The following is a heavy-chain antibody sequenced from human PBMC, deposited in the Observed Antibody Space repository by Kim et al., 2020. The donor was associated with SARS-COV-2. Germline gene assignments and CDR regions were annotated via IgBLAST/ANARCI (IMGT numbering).Heavy chain of an antibody. V-gene: IGHV3-15*01. CDR2: T. J-gene: IGHJ6*02. D-gene: IGHD3-16*01. CDR3: TTDYDGGKADV. Sequence: TDYAAPVKGRFTISRDDSKNTLYLQMNSLKTEDTAVYYCTTDYDGGKADVWGQGTTVTVSS.